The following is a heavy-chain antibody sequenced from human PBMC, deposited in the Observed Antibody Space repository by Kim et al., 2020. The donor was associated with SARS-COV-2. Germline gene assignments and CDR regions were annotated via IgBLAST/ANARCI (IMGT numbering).Heavy chain of an antibody. D-gene: IGHD3-16*01. Sequence: SLKGRVTISREKSKNPLYLPMNSLRAEDTAVYYCAKDSSLGGYYYYYYMDVWGKGTTVTVSS. CDR3: AKDSSLGGYYYYYYMDV. J-gene: IGHJ6*03. V-gene: IGHV3-23*01.